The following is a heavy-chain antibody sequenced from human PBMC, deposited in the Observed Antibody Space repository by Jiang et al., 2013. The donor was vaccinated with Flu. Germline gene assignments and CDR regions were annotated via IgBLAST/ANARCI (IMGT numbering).Heavy chain of an antibody. V-gene: IGHV4-59*01. D-gene: IGHD6-19*01. Sequence: GPGLVKSSETLSLTCTVSGGPISSYYWNWIRQPPGKALEWIGYVFYNGITNYNPSLKSRVSMSVDRSGNRFSLKLDSVTAADTAVYYCARDVSSGWFWYFDVWGRGTLVTVSS. CDR2: VFYNGIT. CDR1: GGPISSYY. CDR3: ARDVSSGWFWYFDV. J-gene: IGHJ2*01.